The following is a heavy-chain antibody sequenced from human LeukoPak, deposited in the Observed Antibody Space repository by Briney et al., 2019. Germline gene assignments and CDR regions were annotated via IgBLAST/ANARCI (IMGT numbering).Heavy chain of an antibody. J-gene: IGHJ4*02. CDR3: AKTRPLDSSSWSHGDY. CDR1: GFTFSNYD. D-gene: IGHD6-13*01. CDR2: IGTVGDS. Sequence: PGGSLRLSCAASGFTFSNYDMHWVRQVTGKGLEWVSSIGTVGDSYYSDSVKGRFTISRENAKNTLYLQMNSLRAEDTAVYYCAKTRPLDSSSWSHGDYWGQGTLVTVSS. V-gene: IGHV3-13*01.